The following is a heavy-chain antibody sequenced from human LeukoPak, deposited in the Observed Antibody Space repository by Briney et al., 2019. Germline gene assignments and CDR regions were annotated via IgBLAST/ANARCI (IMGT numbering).Heavy chain of an antibody. J-gene: IGHJ4*02. D-gene: IGHD3-3*01. CDR1: GYTFTSYG. CDR3: ARSKSFWSGYYTGFDY. CDR2: ISAYNGNT. Sequence: APVKVSCKASGYTFTSYGISWVRQAPGQGLEWMGWISAYNGNTNYAQKLQGRVTMTTDTSTSTAYMELRSLRPDDTAVYYCARSKSFWSGYYTGFDYWGQGTLVTVSS. V-gene: IGHV1-18*01.